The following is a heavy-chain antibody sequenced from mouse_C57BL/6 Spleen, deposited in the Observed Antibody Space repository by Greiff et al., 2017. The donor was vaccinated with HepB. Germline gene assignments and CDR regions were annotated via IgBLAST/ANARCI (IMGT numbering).Heavy chain of an antibody. V-gene: IGHV1-26*01. CDR1: GYTFTDYY. CDR3: AGDEGSSWFAY. Sequence: EVQLQQSGPELVKPGASVKISCKASGYTFTDYYMNWVKQSHGKSLEWIGDINPNNGGTSYNQKFKGKATLTVDKSSSTAYMELRSLTSEDSAVYYCAGDEGSSWFAYWGQRTLVTVSA. CDR2: INPNNGGT. D-gene: IGHD3-3*01. J-gene: IGHJ3*01.